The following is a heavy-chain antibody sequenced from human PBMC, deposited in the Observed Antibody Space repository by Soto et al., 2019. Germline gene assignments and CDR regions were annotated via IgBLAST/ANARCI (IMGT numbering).Heavy chain of an antibody. CDR3: VRRGYYDSGGSKLAFDI. Sequence: GGSLRLSCSASGFIFSRYAMHWVRQAPGQGLECVSAISTNGGSTYYADPVKGRFTISRDNSKNTLYLQMSSLRAEDTAVYYCVRRGYYDSGGSKLAFDIWGQGTMVTVSS. CDR1: GFIFSRYA. CDR2: ISTNGGST. V-gene: IGHV3-64D*08. J-gene: IGHJ3*02. D-gene: IGHD3-22*01.